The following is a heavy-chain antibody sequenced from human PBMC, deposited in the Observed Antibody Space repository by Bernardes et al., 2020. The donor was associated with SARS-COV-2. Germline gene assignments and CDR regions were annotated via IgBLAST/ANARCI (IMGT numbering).Heavy chain of an antibody. CDR3: ASLYSPQQAAHNSYYYYYGMDV. CDR1: GFTFSSYS. CDR2: ISSSSSTI. J-gene: IGHJ6*02. Sequence: GGSLRLSCAASGFTFSSYSMNWVRQAPGKGLEWVSYISSSSSTIYYADSVKGRFTISRDNAKNSLYLQMNSLRDEDTAVYYCASLYSPQQAAHNSYYYYYGMDVWGQGTTVTVSS. V-gene: IGHV3-48*02. D-gene: IGHD6-13*01.